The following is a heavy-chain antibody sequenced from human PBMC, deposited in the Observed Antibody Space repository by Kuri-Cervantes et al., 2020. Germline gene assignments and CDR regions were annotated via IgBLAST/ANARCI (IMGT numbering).Heavy chain of an antibody. Sequence: SETLSLTCTVSGGSISGSSYYWGWIRQPPGKGLEWIGSIYYSGSTYYNPSLKSRVTISVDTSKNQFSLKLSSVTAADTAVYYCARLDYSESWFDYWGQGTLVTVSS. V-gene: IGHV4-39*01. CDR2: IYYSGST. D-gene: IGHD1-26*01. J-gene: IGHJ4*02. CDR1: GGSISGSSYY. CDR3: ARLDYSESWFDY.